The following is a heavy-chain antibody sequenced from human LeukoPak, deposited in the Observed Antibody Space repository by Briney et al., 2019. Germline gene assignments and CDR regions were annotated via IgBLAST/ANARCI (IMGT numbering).Heavy chain of an antibody. CDR2: IYHSGST. CDR3: ARDARVDYYGSGSYYTNWFDP. V-gene: IGHV4-38-2*02. J-gene: IGHJ5*02. CDR1: GYSISSGYY. Sequence: PSETLSLTCAVSGYSISSGYYWGWIRQPPGQGPGWIGSIYHSGSTYYNPSLKSRVTISVDTSKNQFSLKLSSVTAADTAVYYCARDARVDYYGSGSYYTNWFDPWGQGTLVTVSS. D-gene: IGHD3-10*01.